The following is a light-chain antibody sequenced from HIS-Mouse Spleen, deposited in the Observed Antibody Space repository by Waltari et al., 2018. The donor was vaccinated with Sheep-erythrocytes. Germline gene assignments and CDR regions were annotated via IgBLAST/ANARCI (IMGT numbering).Light chain of an antibody. CDR2: DAS. J-gene: IGKJ2*01. CDR3: QQFNSYLYT. CDR1: QSISSY. Sequence: IQMTQSPSSLSASVGDRVTITCLASQSISSYLNWYQQKPGKAPKLLIYDASSLESGVPSRFSGSGSGTDFTLTISSLQPEDFATYYCQQFNSYLYTFGQGTKLEIK. V-gene: IGKV1-13*02.